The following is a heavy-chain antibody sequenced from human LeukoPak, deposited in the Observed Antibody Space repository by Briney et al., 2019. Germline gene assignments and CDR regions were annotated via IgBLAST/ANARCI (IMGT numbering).Heavy chain of an antibody. D-gene: IGHD6-19*01. V-gene: IGHV4-39*01. Sequence: SETLSLTCTVSGGSLSSSSYYWGWIRQPPGKGLEWIGSIYYSGSTYYNPSLKSRVTISVDTSKNQFSLKLSSVTAADTAVYYCASDSSGWPRGAFDIWGQGTMVTVSS. CDR1: GGSLSSSSYY. J-gene: IGHJ3*02. CDR3: ASDSSGWPRGAFDI. CDR2: IYYSGST.